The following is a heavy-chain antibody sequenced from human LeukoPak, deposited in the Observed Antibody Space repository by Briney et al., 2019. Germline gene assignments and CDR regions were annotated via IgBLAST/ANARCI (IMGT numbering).Heavy chain of an antibody. CDR2: IYYSGNT. D-gene: IGHD3-22*01. V-gene: IGHV4-59*01. J-gene: IGHJ4*02. CDR1: GGSISSYY. CDR3: ARGHDSSGYYYRY. Sequence: SETLSLTCTVSGGSISSYYWSWIRQPPGKGLEWIGYIYYSGNTNYNPSLKSRVTISVDTSKNQFSLKLSSVTAADTAVYYCARGHDSSGYYYRYWGQGTLVTVSS.